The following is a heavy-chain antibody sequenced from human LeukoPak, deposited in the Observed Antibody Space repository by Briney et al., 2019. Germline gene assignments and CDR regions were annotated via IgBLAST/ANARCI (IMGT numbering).Heavy chain of an antibody. V-gene: IGHV1-69*05. CDR1: GGTFSSYA. CDR2: IIPIFSTA. J-gene: IGHJ6*03. Sequence: GSSVKVSCKASGGTFSSYAISWVRQAPGQGLEWMGGIIPIFSTANYAQKFQGRVTITTDESTSTAYMELSSLRSEDTAVYYCARDEPVVVPAANHHYYYYMDVWGKGTTVTVSS. CDR3: ARDEPVVVPAANHHYYYYMDV. D-gene: IGHD2-2*01.